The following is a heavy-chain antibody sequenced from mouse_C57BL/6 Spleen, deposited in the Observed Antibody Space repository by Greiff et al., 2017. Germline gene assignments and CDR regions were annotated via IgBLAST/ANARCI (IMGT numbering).Heavy chain of an antibody. J-gene: IGHJ4*01. CDR3: ASPDSSGYVGYAMDY. CDR1: GYTFTSYW. V-gene: IGHV1-64*01. D-gene: IGHD3-2*02. Sequence: QVQLKESGAELVKPGASVKLSCKASGYTFTSYWMHWVKQRPGQGLEWIGMIHPNSGSTNYNEKFKSKATLTVDKSSSTAYMQLSSLTSEDSAVYYCASPDSSGYVGYAMDYWGQGTSVTVSS. CDR2: IHPNSGST.